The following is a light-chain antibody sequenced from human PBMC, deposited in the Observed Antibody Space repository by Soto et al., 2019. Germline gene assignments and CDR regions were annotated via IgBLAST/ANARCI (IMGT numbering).Light chain of an antibody. Sequence: DIQMTQSPSSLSASVGDRVTITCRASQSISNYVSWYQQKPGKAPKLLIYAASTLHSGVPSRFSGSGSGTVFTLTITSLQPEDFATYYCQQYYSYPQTFGQGTKVEIK. V-gene: IGKV1-39*01. CDR3: QQYYSYPQT. CDR2: AAS. CDR1: QSISNY. J-gene: IGKJ1*01.